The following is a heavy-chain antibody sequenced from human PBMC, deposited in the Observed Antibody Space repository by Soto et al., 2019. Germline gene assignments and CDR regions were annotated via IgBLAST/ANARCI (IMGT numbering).Heavy chain of an antibody. D-gene: IGHD3-10*01. J-gene: IGHJ5*02. CDR1: GGSFSGYY. CDR2: TNHSGST. V-gene: IGHV4-34*01. CDR3: ARQVLWFGELFNNWFDP. Sequence: SETLSLTCAVYGGSFSGYYWSWIRQPPGKGLEWIGETNHSGSTNYNPSLKSRVTISVDTSKNQFSLKLSSVTAADTAVYYCARQVLWFGELFNNWFDPWGQGTLVTGSS.